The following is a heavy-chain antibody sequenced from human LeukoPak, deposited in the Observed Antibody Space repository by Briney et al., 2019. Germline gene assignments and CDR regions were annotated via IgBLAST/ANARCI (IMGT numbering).Heavy chain of an antibody. CDR2: INPNSGGT. CDR1: GYTFTGYY. Sequence: ASVKVSCNASGYTFTGYYMHWVRQAPGQGLEWMGWINPNSGGTNYAQKFQGRVTMTRDTSISTAYMELSRLRSDDTAVYYCARAYGPGGGYYYYYMDVWGKGTTVTVSS. CDR3: ARAYGPGGGYYYYYMDV. V-gene: IGHV1-2*02. J-gene: IGHJ6*03. D-gene: IGHD1-26*01.